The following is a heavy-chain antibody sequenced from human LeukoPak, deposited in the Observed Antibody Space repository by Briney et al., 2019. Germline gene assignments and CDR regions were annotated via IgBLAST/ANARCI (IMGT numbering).Heavy chain of an antibody. Sequence: PSETLSLTCTVSGGSISSYYWSWIRQPPGKGLEWIGYIYYSGSTNYNPSLKSRVTISVGTSKNQFSLKLSSVTAADTAVYYCARGERWLPRSICPPYYFDYWGQGTLVTVSS. CDR1: GGSISSYY. V-gene: IGHV4-59*01. CDR2: IYYSGST. CDR3: ARGERWLPRSICPPYYFDY. J-gene: IGHJ4*02. D-gene: IGHD5-24*01.